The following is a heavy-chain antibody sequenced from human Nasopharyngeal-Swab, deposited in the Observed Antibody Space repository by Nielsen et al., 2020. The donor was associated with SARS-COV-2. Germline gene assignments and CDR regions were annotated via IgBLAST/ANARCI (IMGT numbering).Heavy chain of an antibody. D-gene: IGHD2-2*01. V-gene: IGHV5-51*01. CDR3: ARAVVPATTTPDSTYFDY. J-gene: IGHJ4*02. CDR2: IFPGDSET. Sequence: GESLKISCKGSGYRFISYWIGWVRQMPGKGLEWMGIIFPGDSETRFSPSFQGQVIISVDKSLSTAYLQWSSLKASDTAMYYCARAVVPATTTPDSTYFDYWGQGTLVSVSS. CDR1: GYRFISYW.